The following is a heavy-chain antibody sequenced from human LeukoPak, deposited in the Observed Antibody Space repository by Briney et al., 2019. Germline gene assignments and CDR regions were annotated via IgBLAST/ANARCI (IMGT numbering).Heavy chain of an antibody. CDR2: ISYDVSNK. V-gene: IGHV3-30*04. Sequence: PGGSLRLSCAASGFTFSSYAMHWVRQAPGKGLEWVAGISYDVSNKYYADSVKGRFTISRDNSKNTLYLQMNSLRAEDTAVYYCARDRGGTWDAFDIWGQGTMVTVSS. D-gene: IGHD2-15*01. CDR3: ARDRGGTWDAFDI. J-gene: IGHJ3*02. CDR1: GFTFSSYA.